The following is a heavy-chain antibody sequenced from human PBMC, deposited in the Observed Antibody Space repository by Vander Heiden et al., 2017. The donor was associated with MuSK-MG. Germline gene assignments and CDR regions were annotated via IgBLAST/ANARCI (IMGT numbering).Heavy chain of an antibody. V-gene: IGHV1-69*01. CDR1: GGTFRSYA. Sequence: QVQLVQSGAEVKKPGSSVKVSCMAAGGTFRSYAISWVRQATGQGLECMGGIIPIFGTANDAQKFQGRVTITADESTITAYMELSSLRSEATAVYYCARSAVAGTEYYFDYWGHGTLVTVSS. CDR3: ARSAVAGTEYYFDY. CDR2: IIPIFGTA. D-gene: IGHD6-19*01. J-gene: IGHJ4*01.